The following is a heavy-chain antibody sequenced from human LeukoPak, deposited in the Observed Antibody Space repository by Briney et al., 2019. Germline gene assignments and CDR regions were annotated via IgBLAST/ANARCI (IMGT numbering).Heavy chain of an antibody. CDR2: INPNSGGT. V-gene: IGHV1-2*02. D-gene: IGHD6-13*01. CDR1: GYTLTGYY. CDR3: ARVGGSSRDRKRNWSDP. Sequence: GASVKVSCKASGYTLTGYYMHWVRPAPGQGLEWMGWINPNSGGTNYAQKFQGRVTMTRDTSISTAYMELSRLRSEDPAVYYFARVGGSSRDRKRNWSDPWRQATLVTVSS. J-gene: IGHJ5*02.